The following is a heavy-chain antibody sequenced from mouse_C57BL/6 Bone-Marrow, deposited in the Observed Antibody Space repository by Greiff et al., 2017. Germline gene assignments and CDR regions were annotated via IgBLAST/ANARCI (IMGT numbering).Heavy chain of an antibody. J-gene: IGHJ2*01. CDR3: ARSVSKRRCDY. Sequence: QVQLQQSGPELVKPGASVKISCKASGYAFSSSWMNWVKQRPGKGLEWIGRIYPGDGDTNYNGKFKGKATLTADNSSSTAYMQLSSLTSEDSAVYVCARSVSKRRCDYWGQGTTLTVAS. CDR1: GYAFSSSW. V-gene: IGHV1-82*01. D-gene: IGHD2-5*01. CDR2: IYPGDGDT.